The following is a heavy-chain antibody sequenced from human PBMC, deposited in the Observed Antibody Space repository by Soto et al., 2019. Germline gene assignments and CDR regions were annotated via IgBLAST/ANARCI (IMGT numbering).Heavy chain of an antibody. D-gene: IGHD3-22*01. Sequence: SETLSLTFTVSGGSISSSSYYWGWIRQPPGKGLEWIGSIYYSGSTYYNPSLKSRVTISVDTSKNQFSLKLNSVTAADTAVYQCARNRHKYYYDSSGYYPFDYWGKGTLVTVP. CDR1: GGSISSSSYY. V-gene: IGHV4-39*01. CDR3: ARNRHKYYYDSSGYYPFDY. CDR2: IYYSGST. J-gene: IGHJ4*02.